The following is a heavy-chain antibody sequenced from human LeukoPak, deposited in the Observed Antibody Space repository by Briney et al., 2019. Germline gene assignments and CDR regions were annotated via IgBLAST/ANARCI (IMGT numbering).Heavy chain of an antibody. D-gene: IGHD3-16*01. CDR1: GFTVSSNY. V-gene: IGHV3-33*08. CDR3: GYSGGSLNL. J-gene: IGHJ5*02. CDR2: VWYDGRNR. Sequence: PGGSLRLSCAVSGFTVSSNYMSWVRQAPGKGLEWVAVVWYDGRNRDYADSVKGRFTISKDNSNNMVFLQMDRLYYCARLWGGNGYSGGSLNLWGQGTLVTVSS.